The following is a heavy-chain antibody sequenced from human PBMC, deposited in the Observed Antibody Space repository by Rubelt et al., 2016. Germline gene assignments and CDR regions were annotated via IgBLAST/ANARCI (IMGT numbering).Heavy chain of an antibody. Sequence: EVQLVESGGGLVQPGGSLRLSCAASGFTLSSYWMHWVRQAPGKGLLWVSRINSDGSITSYADSVKGRFTISRDNAKNTLYRQRNSLRAEDTTVYYCVSSSLDYWGQGTLVTVSS. J-gene: IGHJ4*02. CDR2: INSDGSIT. CDR3: VSSSLDY. V-gene: IGHV3-74*01. CDR1: GFTLSSYW. D-gene: IGHD6-13*01.